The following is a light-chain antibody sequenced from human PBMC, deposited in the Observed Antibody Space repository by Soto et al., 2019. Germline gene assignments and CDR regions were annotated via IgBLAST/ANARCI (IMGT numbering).Light chain of an antibody. V-gene: IGLV2-23*02. CDR3: CSYAGTVAYV. J-gene: IGLJ1*01. CDR1: GSDVGAYNL. CDR2: EVN. Sequence: QSVLTQPASVSGSPGQSITISCAGTGSDVGAYNLVSWYQQHPGKASKLIICEVNTLPSGISNRFSGSKSGDTASLTISGLQAEDEADYFCCSYAGTVAYVFGTGTKVTVL.